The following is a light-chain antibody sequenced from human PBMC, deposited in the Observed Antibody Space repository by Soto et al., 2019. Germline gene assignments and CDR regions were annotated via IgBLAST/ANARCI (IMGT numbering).Light chain of an antibody. CDR2: ATS. Sequence: AIQMTQSPSSLPSSVGDTVTITCRASQDIEDDLGWYQQKPGKAPKLLIYATSSLQSGVPSRFSGSGSGTDFSLSIRSLQPEDSATYYCLHDYNYPRTFGQGTKVDIK. V-gene: IGKV1-6*01. CDR3: LHDYNYPRT. CDR1: QDIEDD. J-gene: IGKJ1*01.